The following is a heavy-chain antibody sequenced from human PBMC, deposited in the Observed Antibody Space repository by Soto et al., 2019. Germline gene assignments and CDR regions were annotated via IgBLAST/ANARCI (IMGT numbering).Heavy chain of an antibody. J-gene: IGHJ6*02. CDR3: ENGHDSYFYYGMDV. V-gene: IGHV1-69*04. CDR2: FIPVVGMA. Sequence: QVQLVQSGSEVKKPGSSVKVSCKTSGGTISSFAISGVRQAPGQGLEWVGTFIPVVGMAKYGQNFQGRVTITADQSPNTLFMELTSLRYEDPAMYDCENGHDSYFYYGMDVWGQGTTVNVSS. CDR1: GGTISSFA. D-gene: IGHD1-1*01.